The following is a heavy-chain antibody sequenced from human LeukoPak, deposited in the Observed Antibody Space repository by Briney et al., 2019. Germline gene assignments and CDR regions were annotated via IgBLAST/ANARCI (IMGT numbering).Heavy chain of an antibody. CDR3: ARGAGYNLNWFDP. D-gene: IGHD5-24*01. CDR2: INHSGST. J-gene: IGHJ5*02. V-gene: IGHV4-34*01. Sequence: SETLSLTCAVYGGSFSGYYWSWIRQPPGKGLEWIGEINHSGSTNSNPSLKSRVTVSVDTSKNLFSLKLSSVTAADTAVYYCARGAGYNLNWFDPWGQGTLVTVSS. CDR1: GGSFSGYY.